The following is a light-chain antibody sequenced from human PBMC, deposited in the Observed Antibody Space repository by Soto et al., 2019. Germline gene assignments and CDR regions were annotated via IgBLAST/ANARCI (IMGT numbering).Light chain of an antibody. J-gene: IGKJ2*01. CDR1: QSISYW. Sequence: DIQMTQSPSTLSASVGDRVTITCRASQSISYWLAWYQQKPGKAPNLLIYKASSLESGVPSRFSGSGSGPEFTLTITSLQPDDFATYYCRHYNTYSPPYTFGQGTKLEIK. CDR3: RHYNTYSPPYT. CDR2: KAS. V-gene: IGKV1-5*03.